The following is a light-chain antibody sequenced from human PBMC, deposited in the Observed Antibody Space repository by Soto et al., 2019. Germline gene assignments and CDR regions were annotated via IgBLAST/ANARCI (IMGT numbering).Light chain of an antibody. CDR1: SGDIGGYDY. CDR3: SSYTSSSTL. V-gene: IGLV2-8*01. CDR2: EVT. Sequence: QSALTQPPSASGSPGQSVTISCTGTSGDIGGYDYVSWYQQHPGKAPKLMIYEVTKRPLGVPDRFSGSKSGNTASLTVSGLQAEDEAYYYCSSYTSSSTLFGTGTKLTVL. J-gene: IGLJ1*01.